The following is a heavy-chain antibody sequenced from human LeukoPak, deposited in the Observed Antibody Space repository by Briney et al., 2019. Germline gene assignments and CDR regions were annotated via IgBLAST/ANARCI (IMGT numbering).Heavy chain of an antibody. D-gene: IGHD3-10*01. J-gene: IGHJ6*03. CDR3: ARDHRGFYYGSGNYYYLDV. V-gene: IGHV1-69*01. Sequence: SVKVSCKAFGGTYNHYAITWVRQAPGQGLEWGGGILPVFGTSNYSQRFQGRVTITADESTGTTYMELSSLRSEDTAVYYCARDHRGFYYGSGNYYYLDVWGKGTTVTVSS. CDR1: GGTYNHYA. CDR2: ILPVFGTS.